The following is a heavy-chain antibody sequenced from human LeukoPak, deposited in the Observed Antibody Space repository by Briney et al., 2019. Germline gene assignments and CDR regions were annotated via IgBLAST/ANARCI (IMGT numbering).Heavy chain of an antibody. CDR1: GGSISSYY. D-gene: IGHD6-19*01. J-gene: IGHJ5*02. CDR3: ARGASRYSSGWLRFDP. Sequence: SETLSLTCTVSGGSISSYYWSWIRQPPGKGLEWIGYIYYSGSTNYNPSLKSRVTISVDTSKNQFSLKLSSVTAADTAVYYCARGASRYSSGWLRFDPWGQGTLVTVPS. CDR2: IYYSGST. V-gene: IGHV4-59*12.